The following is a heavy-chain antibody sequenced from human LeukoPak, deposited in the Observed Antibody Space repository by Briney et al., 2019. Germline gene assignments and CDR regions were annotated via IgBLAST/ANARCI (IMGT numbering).Heavy chain of an antibody. CDR2: INPNSGGT. J-gene: IGHJ6*02. CDR3: ARISGYCSSTSCYAPAVYYYGMDV. D-gene: IGHD2-2*01. CDR1: GYTFTGYY. V-gene: IGHV1-2*02. Sequence: ASVKVSCKASGYTFTGYYMHWVRQAPGQGLEWMGWINPNSGGTNYAQKFQGRVTMTRDTSISTAYMELSRLRSDDTAVYYCARISGYCSSTSCYAPAVYYYGMDVWGQRTTVTVSS.